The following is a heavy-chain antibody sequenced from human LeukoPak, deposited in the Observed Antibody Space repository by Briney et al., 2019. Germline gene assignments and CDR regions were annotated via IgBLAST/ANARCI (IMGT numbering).Heavy chain of an antibody. CDR1: GFTFSNYA. V-gene: IGHV3-30*04. CDR2: IFYDGSIG. Sequence: GGSLRLSCASSGFTFSNYAMHWVRQAPGEGLEWVAVIFYDGSIGYYADSVKGRFTISRDNSKNTLYLQMNSLTAEDTAIYYCAKATGTLGNWGQGTLVTVSS. J-gene: IGHJ4*02. CDR3: AKATGTLGN. D-gene: IGHD1-1*01.